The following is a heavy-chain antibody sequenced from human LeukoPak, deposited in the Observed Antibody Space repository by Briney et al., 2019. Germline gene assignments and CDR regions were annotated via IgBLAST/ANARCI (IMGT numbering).Heavy chain of an antibody. CDR1: GFIVTGNY. CDR2: IYSGGTT. V-gene: IGHV3-53*01. J-gene: IGHJ4*02. Sequence: PGGSLRLSCAVSGFIVTGNYMTWVRLAPGKGLEWVSTIYSGGTTFYTDSVRGRFTISRDNSKNTLYLQMNSLRVEDAAIYYCARDTLGEGEDANYAVYYFDYWGQGTVVTVSS. CDR3: ARDTLGEGEDANYAVYYFDY. D-gene: IGHD4/OR15-4a*01.